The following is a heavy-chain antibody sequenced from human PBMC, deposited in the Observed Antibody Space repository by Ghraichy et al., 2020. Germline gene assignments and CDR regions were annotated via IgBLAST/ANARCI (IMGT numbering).Heavy chain of an antibody. V-gene: IGHV3-15*01. CDR3: TTTYSGYDSRPFDY. J-gene: IGHJ4*02. Sequence: GGSLRLSCAASGFTFSNAWMSWVRQAPGKGLEWVGRIKSKTDGGTTDYAAPVKGRFTISRDDSKNTLYLQMNSLKTEDTAVYYCTTTYSGYDSRPFDYWGQGTLVTVSS. CDR1: GFTFSNAW. D-gene: IGHD5-12*01. CDR2: IKSKTDGGTT.